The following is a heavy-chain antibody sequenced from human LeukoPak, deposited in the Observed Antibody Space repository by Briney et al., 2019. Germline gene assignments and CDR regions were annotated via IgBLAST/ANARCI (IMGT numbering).Heavy chain of an antibody. Sequence: PGGSLRLSCAASGFTFDDYAMHWVRQAPGKGLEWVSGISWNSGSIGYADSVKGRFTISRDNAKNSLYLQMNSLRAEDTALYYCAKDQIAVAGTWPSRWFDPWGQGTLVTVSS. J-gene: IGHJ5*02. D-gene: IGHD6-19*01. V-gene: IGHV3-9*01. CDR2: ISWNSGSI. CDR3: AKDQIAVAGTWPSRWFDP. CDR1: GFTFDDYA.